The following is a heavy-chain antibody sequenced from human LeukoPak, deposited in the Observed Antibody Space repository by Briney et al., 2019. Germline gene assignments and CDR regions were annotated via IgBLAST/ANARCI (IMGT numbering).Heavy chain of an antibody. V-gene: IGHV1-69*06. D-gene: IGHD6-13*01. CDR3: ARGPSSNRGFDY. CDR1: GGTFSSYA. J-gene: IGHJ4*02. Sequence: SVKVSCKASGGTFSSYAISWVRQAPGQGLEWMGGIIPIFGTANYAQKFQGRVTITADKSTSTAYMELSSLRSEDTAVYYCARGPSSNRGFDYWGQGTLVTVPS. CDR2: IIPIFGTA.